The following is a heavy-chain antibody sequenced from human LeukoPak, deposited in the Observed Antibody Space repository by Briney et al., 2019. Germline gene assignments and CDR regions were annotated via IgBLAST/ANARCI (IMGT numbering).Heavy chain of an antibody. J-gene: IGHJ6*03. CDR2: IKQDGSEK. CDR3: ARLPQDWYQLYYYYYMDV. CDR1: GFTFSSYW. V-gene: IGHV3-7*01. Sequence: PGGSLRLSCAASGFTFSSYWMSWVRQAPGKGLEWVANIKQDGSEKYYVDSVKGRFTISRDNAKNSLYLQMNSLRAEDTAVYYCARLPQDWYQLYYYYYMDVWGKGTTVTVSS. D-gene: IGHD2-2*01.